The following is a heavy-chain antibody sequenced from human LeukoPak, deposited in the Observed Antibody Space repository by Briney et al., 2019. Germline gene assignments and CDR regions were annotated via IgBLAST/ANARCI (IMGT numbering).Heavy chain of an antibody. V-gene: IGHV1-69*13. CDR3: ARGVGQWLTTGRYFDY. D-gene: IGHD6-19*01. Sequence: ASVKVSCKASGGTFSSYAISWVRQAPGQGLEWMGGIIPIFSTANYAQKFQGRVTITADESTSTAYMELSSLRSEDTAVYYCARGVGQWLTTGRYFDYWGQGTLVTVSS. J-gene: IGHJ4*02. CDR1: GGTFSSYA. CDR2: IIPIFSTA.